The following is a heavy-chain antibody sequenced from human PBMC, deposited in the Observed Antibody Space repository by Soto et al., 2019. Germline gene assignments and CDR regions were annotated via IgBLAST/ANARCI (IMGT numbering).Heavy chain of an antibody. CDR2: INSFNGNT. V-gene: IGHV1-18*01. J-gene: IGHJ4*02. CDR1: GYIFINYG. D-gene: IGHD3-10*01. CDR3: ARSAGVVDGDDY. Sequence: QVQLVQSGAEVKQPGASVKVSCKTSGYIFINYGISWVRQAPGQGLEWMGWINSFNGNTNSAQKLQTRVTMTTDTATNTAYMELRSLTVDDTAGYYCARSAGVVDGDDYWGQGTLVTVSS.